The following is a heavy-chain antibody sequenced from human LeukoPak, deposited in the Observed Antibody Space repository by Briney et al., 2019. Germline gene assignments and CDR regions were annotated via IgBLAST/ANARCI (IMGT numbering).Heavy chain of an antibody. D-gene: IGHD6-13*01. CDR1: GYTFTGYY. Sequence: ASVKVSCKASGYTFTGYYMHWVRQAPGQGLEWMGWINPNSGGTNYAQKFQGRVTMTRNTSISTAYMELSSLRSEDTAVYYCARGSRIAAAGPLGYWGQGTLVTVSS. CDR3: ARGSRIAAAGPLGY. V-gene: IGHV1-2*02. CDR2: INPNSGGT. J-gene: IGHJ4*02.